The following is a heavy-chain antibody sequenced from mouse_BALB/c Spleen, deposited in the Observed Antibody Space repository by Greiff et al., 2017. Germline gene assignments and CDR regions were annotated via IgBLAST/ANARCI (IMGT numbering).Heavy chain of an antibody. CDR1: GYSITSDYA. CDR2: ISYSGST. D-gene: IGHD1-1*01. Sequence: EVKLVESGPGLVKPSQSLSLTCTVTGYSITSDYAWNWIRQFPGNKLEWMGYISYSGSTSYNPSLKSRISITRDTSKNQFFLQLNSVTTEDTATYYCARAVLRFRYYFDYWGQGTTLTVSS. V-gene: IGHV3-2*02. J-gene: IGHJ2*01. CDR3: ARAVLRFRYYFDY.